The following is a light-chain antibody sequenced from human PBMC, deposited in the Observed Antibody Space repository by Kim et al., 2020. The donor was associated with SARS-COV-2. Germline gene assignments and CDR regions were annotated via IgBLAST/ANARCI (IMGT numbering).Light chain of an antibody. Sequence: GQRVTISWTGSSSNIGAGYDVQWYQQFAGKAPKLLIYGNINRPSGVPDRFSGSKSGTSASLAITGLQAEDEADYYCQSYDSTLSGVFGGGTQLTVL. CDR3: QSYDSTLSGV. CDR2: GNI. CDR1: SSNIGAGYD. V-gene: IGLV1-40*01. J-gene: IGLJ3*02.